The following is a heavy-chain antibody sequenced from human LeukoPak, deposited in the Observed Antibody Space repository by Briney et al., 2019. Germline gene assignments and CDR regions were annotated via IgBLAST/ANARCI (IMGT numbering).Heavy chain of an antibody. J-gene: IGHJ3*02. D-gene: IGHD3-22*01. V-gene: IGHV1-2*04. CDR2: INPNSGGT. CDR3: ATTYDSSVQDAFDI. Sequence: GASVKVSCKASGYTFTGYYMHWVRQAPGQGLEWMGWINPNSGGTNYAQKFQGWVIMTRDTSISTAYMELSRLRSDDTAVYYCATTYDSSVQDAFDIWGQGTMVTVSS. CDR1: GYTFTGYY.